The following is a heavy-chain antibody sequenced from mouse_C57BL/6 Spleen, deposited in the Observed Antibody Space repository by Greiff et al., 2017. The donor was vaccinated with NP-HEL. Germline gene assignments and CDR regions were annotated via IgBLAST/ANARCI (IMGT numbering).Heavy chain of an antibody. CDR1: GYTFTSYW. D-gene: IGHD2-2*01. J-gene: IGHJ2*01. CDR3: ARAVTKGDYYFDY. V-gene: IGHV1-64*01. CDR2: IHPNSGST. Sequence: QVQLKQPGAELVKPGASVKLSCKASGYTFTSYWMHWVKQRPGQGLEWIGMIHPNSGSTNYNEKFKSKATLTVDKSSSTAYMQLSSLTSEDSAVYYCARAVTKGDYYFDYWGQGTTLTVSS.